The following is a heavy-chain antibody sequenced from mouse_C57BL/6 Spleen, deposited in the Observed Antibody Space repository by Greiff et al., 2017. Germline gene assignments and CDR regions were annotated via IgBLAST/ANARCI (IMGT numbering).Heavy chain of an antibody. J-gene: IGHJ4*01. V-gene: IGHV1-55*01. CDR3: ARRGSGSSYAMDY. Sequence: QVQLQQPGAELVKPGASVKMSCKASGYTFTSYWITWVKQRPGQGLEWIGDIYPGSGSTNYNEKFKSKATLTVDTSSSTAYMQLSSLTSEDSAVYYCARRGSGSSYAMDYWGQGTSVTVSS. CDR1: GYTFTSYW. CDR2: IYPGSGST. D-gene: IGHD1-1*01.